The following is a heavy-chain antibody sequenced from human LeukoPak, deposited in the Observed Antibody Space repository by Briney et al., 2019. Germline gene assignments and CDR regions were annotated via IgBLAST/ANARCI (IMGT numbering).Heavy chain of an antibody. D-gene: IGHD3-3*01. V-gene: IGHV4-59*01. J-gene: IGHJ4*02. Sequence: PSETLSLTCTVSGGSISSYYWNWVRQPPGKGLEWIGYIHYSGSTNYNPSLKSRVTISTDTSKNQFSLKLSSVTAADTAVYYCARSFWVYYFDYWGQGTPVTVSS. CDR1: GGSISSYY. CDR2: IHYSGST. CDR3: ARSFWVYYFDY.